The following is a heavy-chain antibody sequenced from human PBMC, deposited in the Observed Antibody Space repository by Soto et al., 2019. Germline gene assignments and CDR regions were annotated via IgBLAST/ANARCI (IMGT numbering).Heavy chain of an antibody. CDR2: LISSGSST. Sequence: EVQLLESGGGLVQPGGSLRLSCAASGITFSSHAMTWVRLSPGRGLEWVSLISSGSSTYYADSVKGRFSISRDNSKSTLFLQMNSLRAEDTAIYYCAKHSASGGGFDYWGQGTLVTVSS. CDR1: GITFSSHA. J-gene: IGHJ4*02. CDR3: AKHSASGGGFDY. D-gene: IGHD3-10*01. V-gene: IGHV3-23*01.